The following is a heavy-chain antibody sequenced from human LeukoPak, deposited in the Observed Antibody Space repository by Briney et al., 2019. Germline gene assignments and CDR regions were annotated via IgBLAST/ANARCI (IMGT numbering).Heavy chain of an antibody. V-gene: IGHV4-30-2*01. J-gene: IGHJ4*02. CDR2: IYHSGST. D-gene: IGHD5-12*01. CDR1: GGAISSGGYS. CDR3: ARGGGYSGYDSETFDY. Sequence: TLSLTCAVSGGAISSGGYSWSWIRQPPGKGLEWIGYIYHSGSTYYNPSLKSRVTISVDRSKNQFSLKLSSVTAADTAVYYCARGGGYSGYDSETFDYWGQGTLVTVSS.